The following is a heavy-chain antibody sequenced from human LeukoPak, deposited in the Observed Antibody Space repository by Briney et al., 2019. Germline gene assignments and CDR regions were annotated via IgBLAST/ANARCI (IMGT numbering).Heavy chain of an antibody. J-gene: IGHJ3*01. Sequence: PGGSLRLSCAASGLSVRTNYMSWVRQAPGKGLEWVSVIYSGGTIRYADSVKGRFTISRDNFRDTLHLQMNSLRVDDTAVYYCVRAVHHLFYSDSSGYYGDAFDVWGQGTVVSVSS. V-gene: IGHV3-53*01. CDR1: GLSVRTNY. CDR3: VRAVHHLFYSDSSGYYGDAFDV. CDR2: IYSGGTI. D-gene: IGHD3-22*01.